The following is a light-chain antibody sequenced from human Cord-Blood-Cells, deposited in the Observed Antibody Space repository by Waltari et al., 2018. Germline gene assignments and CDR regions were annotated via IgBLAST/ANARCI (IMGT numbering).Light chain of an antibody. V-gene: IGKV1-5*03. CDR3: QQYNSYWT. Sequence: DIQMTQSPSTLSASVGDRVTITCRASQSISSWLAWYQQKPGKAPKLLIYKASSLESWVPSRFGCSGSGTEFTLTISSLQPDDFATYYCQQYNSYWTFGQGTKVEIK. J-gene: IGKJ1*01. CDR1: QSISSW. CDR2: KAS.